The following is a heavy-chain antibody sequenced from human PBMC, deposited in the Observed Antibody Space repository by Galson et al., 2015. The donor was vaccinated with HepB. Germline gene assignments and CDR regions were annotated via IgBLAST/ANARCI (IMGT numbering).Heavy chain of an antibody. V-gene: IGHV3-66*01. Sequence: SLRLSCAGSGFTVISNYMSWVRQAPGKGLEWVSIIYNGGSTYYADSVKGRFTISRDNAKNSLYLQMNSLRAEDTAIYYCAKEIRGSYCYFDYWGQGTLVTVSS. CDR1: GFTVISNY. D-gene: IGHD3-10*01. J-gene: IGHJ4*02. CDR3: AKEIRGSYCYFDY. CDR2: IYNGGST.